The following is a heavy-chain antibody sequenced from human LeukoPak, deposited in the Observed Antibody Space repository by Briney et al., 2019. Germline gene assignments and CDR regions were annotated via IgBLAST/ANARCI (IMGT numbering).Heavy chain of an antibody. CDR2: IYHSGST. CDR1: GGSISSYY. J-gene: IGHJ4*02. V-gene: IGHV4-59*12. Sequence: SETLSLTCTVSGGSISSYYWSWIRQPPGKGLEWIGYIYHSGSTNYNPSLKSRVTISVDKSKNQFSLKLSSVTAADTAVYYCARVPAYSSGWYQDWGQGTLVTVSS. D-gene: IGHD6-19*01. CDR3: ARVPAYSSGWYQD.